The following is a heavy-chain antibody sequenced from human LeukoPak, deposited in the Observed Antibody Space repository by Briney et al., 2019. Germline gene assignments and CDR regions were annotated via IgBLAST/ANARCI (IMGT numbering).Heavy chain of an antibody. CDR1: GGSISSSSYY. CDR2: IYYSGST. D-gene: IGHD6-19*01. CDR3: ARDFGIAVAGFDY. Sequence: SGTLSLTCTVSGGSISSSSYYWGWIRQPPGKGLEWIGSIYYSGSTYYNSSLKSRVTISVDTSKNQFSLKLSSVTAADTAVYYCARDFGIAVAGFDYWGQGTLVTVSS. V-gene: IGHV4-39*07. J-gene: IGHJ4*02.